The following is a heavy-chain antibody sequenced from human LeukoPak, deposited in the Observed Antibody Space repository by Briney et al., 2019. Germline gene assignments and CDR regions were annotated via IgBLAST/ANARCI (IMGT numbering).Heavy chain of an antibody. CDR2: ISSSSGHI. CDR3: VRDAKQYYDILTGYYNDAFDI. Sequence: GGSLRLSCAASGFTFSSYTMNWVRQAPGEGLEWVSSISSSSGHIYYADSVKGRFTISRDNAKYSLYLQMNSLRAEDTAVYYCVRDAKQYYDILTGYYNDAFDIWGQGTMVTVSS. D-gene: IGHD3-9*01. V-gene: IGHV3-21*01. CDR1: GFTFSSYT. J-gene: IGHJ3*02.